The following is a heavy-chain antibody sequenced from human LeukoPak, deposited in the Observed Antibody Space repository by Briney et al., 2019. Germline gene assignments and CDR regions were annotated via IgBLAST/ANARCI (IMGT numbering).Heavy chain of an antibody. CDR2: IYYSGST. CDR3: AGADTQLPGH. CDR1: AGSIRNYF. Sequence: SETLSLTCTVSAGSIRNYFWNWFRQPPGKGLEWIGYIYYSGSTNYNPSLKSRVTISVDTSKNQFSLKLNSVTAADTAVYYCAGADTQLPGHWGQGTLVIVSS. D-gene: IGHD1-1*01. V-gene: IGHV4-59*01. J-gene: IGHJ4*02.